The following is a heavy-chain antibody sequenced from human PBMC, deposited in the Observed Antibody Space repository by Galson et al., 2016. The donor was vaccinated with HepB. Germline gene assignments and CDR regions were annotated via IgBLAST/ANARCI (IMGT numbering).Heavy chain of an antibody. CDR2: ITSSSSTI. CDR1: GFTFSSYS. CDR3: VSSLGGPRGMDV. D-gene: IGHD3-16*01. J-gene: IGHJ6*04. Sequence: SLRLSCAASGFTFSSYSMNWVRQAPGEGLEWVSYITSSSSTIYYADSVKGRFTISRDNAKNSLFLQMNSLRAEDPAVYYCVSSLGGPRGMDVWGKGTTVTVSS. V-gene: IGHV3-48*01.